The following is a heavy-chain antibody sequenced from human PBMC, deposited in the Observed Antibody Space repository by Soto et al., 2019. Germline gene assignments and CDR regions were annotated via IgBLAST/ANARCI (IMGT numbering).Heavy chain of an antibody. J-gene: IGHJ4*02. V-gene: IGHV3-23*01. CDR3: AKDQGSSWYEIDY. D-gene: IGHD6-13*01. CDR1: GFTFSNYA. CDR2: IRGSGGST. Sequence: EVQLLESGGGLVQPGGSLRLSCAASGFTFSNYAVTWVRQAPGKGLEWVSTIRGSGGSTYYADSVKGRFTISRDNSKNTLYLQMNSLRAEDMAVYYCAKDQGSSWYEIDYWGQGTLVTVSS.